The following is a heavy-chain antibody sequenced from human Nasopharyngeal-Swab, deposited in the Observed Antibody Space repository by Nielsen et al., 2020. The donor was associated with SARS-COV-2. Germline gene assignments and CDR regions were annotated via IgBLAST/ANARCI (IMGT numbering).Heavy chain of an antibody. D-gene: IGHD7-27*01. CDR3: VRDSSWAFDS. CDR2: IPSSSGNPI. V-gene: IGHV3-48*01. Sequence: GESLKISCAASGFSFSSYSMNWVRQAPGKGLEWVSYIPSSSGNPIYYTDSVKGRFTISRDNAKNSLYLQMNSLRAEDTAVYYCVRDSSWAFDSWGQGTLVTVSS. CDR1: GFSFSSYS. J-gene: IGHJ4*02.